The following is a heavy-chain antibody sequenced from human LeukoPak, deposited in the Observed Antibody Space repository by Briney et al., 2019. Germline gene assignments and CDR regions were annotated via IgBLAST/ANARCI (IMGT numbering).Heavy chain of an antibody. CDR1: GYSISMSNW. J-gene: IGHJ6*02. D-gene: IGHD3-10*01. Sequence: SETLSLTCVVSGYSISMSNWWSWVRQPPGKGLEWIGEIYHSGSTNYNPSLKSRVTISVDKSKNQFSLKLTSVTAADTAVYYCARDKNGSGNVWGQGTAVTVSS. V-gene: IGHV4-4*02. CDR2: IYHSGST. CDR3: ARDKNGSGNV.